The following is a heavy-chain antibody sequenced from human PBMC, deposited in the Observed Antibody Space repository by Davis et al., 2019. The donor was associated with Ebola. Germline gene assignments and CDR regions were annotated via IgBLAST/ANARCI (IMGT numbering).Heavy chain of an antibody. J-gene: IGHJ3*02. CDR3: ATLWGPFLEWLFDAFDI. CDR1: GFTFSSYG. D-gene: IGHD3-3*01. Sequence: GESLKISCAASGFTFSSYGMHWVRQAPGKGLEWVAVIWYDGSNKYYADSVKGRFTISRDNSKNTLYLQMNSLRAEDTAVYYCATLWGPFLEWLFDAFDIWGQGTMVTVSS. V-gene: IGHV3-33*01. CDR2: IWYDGSNK.